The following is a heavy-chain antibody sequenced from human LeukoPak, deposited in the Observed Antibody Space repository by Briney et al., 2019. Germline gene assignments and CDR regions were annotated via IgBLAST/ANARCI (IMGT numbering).Heavy chain of an antibody. D-gene: IGHD3-22*01. CDR2: IYSGGST. Sequence: ETLSLTCTVSGYSISSGYYWGWIRQPPGKGLEWVSVIYSGGSTYYADSVKGRFTISRDNSKNTLYLQMNSLRAEDTAVYYCAGTYYYDKGAFDIWGQGTMVTVSS. CDR1: GYSISSGYY. J-gene: IGHJ3*02. CDR3: AGTYYYDKGAFDI. V-gene: IGHV3-53*01.